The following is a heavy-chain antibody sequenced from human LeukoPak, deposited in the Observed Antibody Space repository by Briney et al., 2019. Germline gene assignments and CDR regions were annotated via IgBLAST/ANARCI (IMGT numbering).Heavy chain of an antibody. CDR1: GFTFTSSA. D-gene: IGHD2-2*01. J-gene: IGHJ4*02. V-gene: IGHV1-58*02. CDR2: IVVGSGNT. CDR3: AAFAGYCSSISCFS. Sequence: ASVKVSCKASGFTFTSSAIQWVRQARGQRLEWIGWIVVGSGNTNYAQKFQERVTITRDMSTTTAYMELKSLRSEDTAVYCCAAFAGYCSSISCFSWGQGTLVTVSS.